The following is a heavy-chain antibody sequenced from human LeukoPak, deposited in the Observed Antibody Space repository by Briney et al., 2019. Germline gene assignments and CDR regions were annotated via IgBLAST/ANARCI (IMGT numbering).Heavy chain of an antibody. Sequence: EASVKVSCKASGYTFTGYYMHWVRQAPGQGLAWMGWINPNSGGTNYAQKFQGRVTMTRDTSISTAYMELSRLRSDDTAVYYCARDSRVGATTFDYWGQGTLVTVSS. J-gene: IGHJ4*02. CDR1: GYTFTGYY. V-gene: IGHV1-2*02. CDR3: ARDSRVGATTFDY. D-gene: IGHD1-26*01. CDR2: INPNSGGT.